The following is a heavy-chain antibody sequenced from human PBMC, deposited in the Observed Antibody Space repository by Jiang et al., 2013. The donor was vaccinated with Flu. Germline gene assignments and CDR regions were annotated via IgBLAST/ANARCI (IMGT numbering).Heavy chain of an antibody. V-gene: IGHV3-23*01. D-gene: IGHD2-2*01. CDR3: AKEESEILVEPAATTEH. CDR2: SGRGT. J-gene: IGHJ1*01. Sequence: SGRGTFYADSIKGRFIMSRDNSRNTLYLQMNNLRAEDTAAYYCAKEESEILVEPAATTEHWGQGSLVTVSS.